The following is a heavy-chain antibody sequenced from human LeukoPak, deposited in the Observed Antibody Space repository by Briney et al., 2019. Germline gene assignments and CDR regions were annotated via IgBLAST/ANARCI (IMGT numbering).Heavy chain of an antibody. CDR3: AREVRPLWFGELSWNWFDP. J-gene: IGHJ5*02. CDR2: MNPNRATT. D-gene: IGHD3-10*01. Sequence: ASVKVSCKASGYTFTSYDINWVGQATGQGLEWMGWMNPNRATTEYAQKFQGRVTMTWNTSISTAYMELSSLRSEDTAVYYCAREVRPLWFGELSWNWFDPWGQGTLVTVSS. V-gene: IGHV1-8*01. CDR1: GYTFTSYD.